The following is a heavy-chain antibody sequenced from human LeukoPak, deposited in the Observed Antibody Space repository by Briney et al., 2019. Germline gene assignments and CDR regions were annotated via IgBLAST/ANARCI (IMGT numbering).Heavy chain of an antibody. CDR1: GFTFSSYS. J-gene: IGHJ4*02. D-gene: IGHD2-2*02. Sequence: GSLRLSCAASGFTFSSYSMNWVRQAPGKGREGGSSISSSSSYIYYAYSVKGRFTISRDNAKTSLYLQMNSLRDEETAVYYCARGGDTANAYWGQGNLVTVSS. CDR3: ARGGDTANAY. CDR2: ISSSSSYI. V-gene: IGHV3-21*01.